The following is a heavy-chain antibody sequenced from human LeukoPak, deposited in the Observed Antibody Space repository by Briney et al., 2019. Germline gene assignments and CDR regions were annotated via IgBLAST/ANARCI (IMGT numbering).Heavy chain of an antibody. Sequence: GGSLRLSCAASGFTFSSYAMSWVRQAPGKGLEWVSAISGSGGSTYYADSVKGRFTISRDNSKNTLYLQMNSLRAEDTAVYYCAKTRSPTDYYYYYMDVWGKGTTVTVSS. CDR3: AKTRSPTDYYYYYMDV. CDR2: ISGSGGST. D-gene: IGHD6-13*01. V-gene: IGHV3-23*01. CDR1: GFTFSSYA. J-gene: IGHJ6*03.